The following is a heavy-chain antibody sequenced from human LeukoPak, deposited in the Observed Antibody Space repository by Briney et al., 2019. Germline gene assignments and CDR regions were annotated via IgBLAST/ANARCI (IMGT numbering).Heavy chain of an antibody. CDR3: TASDAFDI. CDR2: IRSKANSYAT. CDR1: GFTFSGSA. V-gene: IGHV3-73*01. J-gene: IGHJ3*02. Sequence: GGSLRLSCAASGFTFSGSAMHWVRQASGKGPEWVGRIRSKANSYATAYAASVKGRFTISRDDSKNTAYLQMNSLKTEDTAVYYCTASDAFDIWGQGTMVTVSS.